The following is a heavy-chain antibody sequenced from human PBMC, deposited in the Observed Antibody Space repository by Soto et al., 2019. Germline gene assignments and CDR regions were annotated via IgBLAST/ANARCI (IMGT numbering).Heavy chain of an antibody. D-gene: IGHD6-13*01. Sequence: EVQLLESGGGLVQPGGSLRLSGQASGFPFTSNALPWVPRPPGRGLEWVSVLSDSGISIYYADSVKGRLTISRDNSKNTLYLQIHTLRAEDTAVYYCAKVSSSWYAGFFDLWGQGTLVTVSS. CDR3: AKVSSSWYAGFFDL. CDR1: GFPFTSNA. CDR2: LSDSGISI. V-gene: IGHV3-23*01. J-gene: IGHJ4*02.